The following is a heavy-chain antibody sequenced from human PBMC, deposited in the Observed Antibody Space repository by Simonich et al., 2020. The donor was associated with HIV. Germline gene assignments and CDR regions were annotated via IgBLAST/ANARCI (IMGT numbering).Heavy chain of an antibody. D-gene: IGHD6-13*01. CDR3: ARDSSYYSSSDYFDY. Sequence: EVQLVESGGGLVQPGGSLRLSCAASGFTFSSYWLHWVRQAPGKGRVWVSRINSDGSSTSYADSVKGRFTISRDNAKNTLYLQMNSLRAEDTAVYYCARDSSYYSSSDYFDYWGQGTLVTVSS. CDR1: GFTFSSYW. CDR2: INSDGSST. V-gene: IGHV3-74*01. J-gene: IGHJ4*02.